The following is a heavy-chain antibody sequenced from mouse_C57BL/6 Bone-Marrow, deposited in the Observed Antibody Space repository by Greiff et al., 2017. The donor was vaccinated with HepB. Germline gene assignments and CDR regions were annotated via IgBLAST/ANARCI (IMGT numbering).Heavy chain of an antibody. Sequence: EVKLMESGGDLVKPGGSLKLSCAASGFTFSSYGMSWVRQTPDKRLAWVATISSGGSYTYYPDSVKGRFTISRDNAKNNLYLQMSSLKSEDTDMYYCAGGGYDAYWGEGTLVTGSA. CDR1: GFTFSSYG. CDR3: AGGGYDAY. V-gene: IGHV5-6*01. D-gene: IGHD2-2*01. CDR2: ISSGGSYT. J-gene: IGHJ3*01.